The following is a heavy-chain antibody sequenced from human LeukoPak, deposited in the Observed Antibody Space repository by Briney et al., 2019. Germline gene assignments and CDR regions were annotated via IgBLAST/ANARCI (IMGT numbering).Heavy chain of an antibody. D-gene: IGHD2-15*01. Sequence: SETLSLTCTVSGGSISSYYWSWIRQPPGKGLEWIGYIYYSGSTNYNPSLKSRVTISVDTSKNQFSLKLSSVTAADTAVYYCARGLPFGSGFDPWGQGTLVTVSS. V-gene: IGHV4-59*01. CDR3: ARGLPFGSGFDP. CDR1: GGSISSYY. CDR2: IYYSGST. J-gene: IGHJ5*02.